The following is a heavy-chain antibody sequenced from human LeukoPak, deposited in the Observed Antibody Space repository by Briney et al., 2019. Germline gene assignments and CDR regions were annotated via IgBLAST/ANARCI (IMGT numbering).Heavy chain of an antibody. J-gene: IGHJ4*02. Sequence: ATVKISCXVSGYTFTDYYMHWVQQAPGKGLGWMGLVDPEDGETIYAEKFQGRVTITADTSTDTAYMELSSLRSEDTAVYYCATGLGYCSSTSCPDYWGQGTLVTVSS. V-gene: IGHV1-69-2*01. CDR3: ATGLGYCSSTSCPDY. CDR2: VDPEDGET. CDR1: GYTFTDYY. D-gene: IGHD2-2*01.